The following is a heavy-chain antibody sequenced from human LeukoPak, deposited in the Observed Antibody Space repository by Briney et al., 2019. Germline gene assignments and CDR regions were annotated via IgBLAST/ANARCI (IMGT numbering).Heavy chain of an antibody. Sequence: ASVKVSCKASGGTFSSYAISWVRQAPGQGLEWMGGIIPIFGTANYAQKFQGRVTITTDESTSTAYMELSSLRSEDTAVYYCARGRRLGATDPFDYWGQGTLVTVSS. V-gene: IGHV1-69*05. D-gene: IGHD1-26*01. CDR2: IIPIFGTA. J-gene: IGHJ4*02. CDR1: GGTFSSYA. CDR3: ARGRRLGATDPFDY.